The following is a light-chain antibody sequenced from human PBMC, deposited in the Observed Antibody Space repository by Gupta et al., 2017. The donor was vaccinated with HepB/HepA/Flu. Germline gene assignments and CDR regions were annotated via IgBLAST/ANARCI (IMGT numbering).Light chain of an antibody. Sequence: DIVMTQSPDSLAVSLGERATIDCKSNQTVFNNYLAWYQQKPGQPPKLLTYWASTRKSGVPDRFSGSGSGTDFTLTISSLQAEDVAVYYCQQYYSTPRTFGQGTKVEIK. CDR2: WAS. V-gene: IGKV4-1*01. CDR3: QQYYSTPRT. J-gene: IGKJ1*01. CDR1: QTVFNNY.